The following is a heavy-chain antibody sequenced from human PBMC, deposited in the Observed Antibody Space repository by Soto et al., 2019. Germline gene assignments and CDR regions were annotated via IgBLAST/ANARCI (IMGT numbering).Heavy chain of an antibody. CDR2: INPHSGDT. Sequence: ASVKVSCKTSGYTFTDYYIHWVRQAPGQGLEWMGWINPHSGDTKYAQRFQARVTMTRDTSISTAYMELRRLRSDDRAVYYCARDTSTRWSRFDPWGQGTLVTVYS. J-gene: IGHJ5*02. D-gene: IGHD2-2*01. CDR1: GYTFTDYY. V-gene: IGHV1-2*02. CDR3: ARDTSTRWSRFDP.